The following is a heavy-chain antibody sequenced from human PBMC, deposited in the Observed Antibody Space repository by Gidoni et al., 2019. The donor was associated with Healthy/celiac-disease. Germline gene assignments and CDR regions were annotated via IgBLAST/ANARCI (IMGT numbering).Heavy chain of an antibody. V-gene: IGHV3-30*18. CDR1: GFTFSSYG. J-gene: IGHJ6*03. CDR2: ISYDGSNK. CDR3: AKDLRDFWSGYYTGTYYYYYYMDV. Sequence: QVQLVESGGGVVEPGRSLSLSCAASGFTFSSYGMHWVRQAPGKGLELVAVISYDGSNKYYADSVKCRFTISRDNSKNTLYLQMNSLRAEDTAVYYCAKDLRDFWSGYYTGTYYYYYYMDVWGKGTTVTVSS. D-gene: IGHD3-3*01.